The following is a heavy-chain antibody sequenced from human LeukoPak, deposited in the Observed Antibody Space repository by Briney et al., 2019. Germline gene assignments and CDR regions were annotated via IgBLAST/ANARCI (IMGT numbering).Heavy chain of an antibody. CDR3: VRNFDN. V-gene: IGHV4-4*02. CDR2: ISDGGST. Sequence: PSGTLSLTRAVSGASINNINWWSWVRQSPGKGLEWIGEISDGGSTQYNPSLMSRVMMSIDKSKNQFSLSLTSVTAADTALYYCVRNFDNWGRGALVTVSS. CDR1: GASINNINW. D-gene: IGHD1-14*01. J-gene: IGHJ4*02.